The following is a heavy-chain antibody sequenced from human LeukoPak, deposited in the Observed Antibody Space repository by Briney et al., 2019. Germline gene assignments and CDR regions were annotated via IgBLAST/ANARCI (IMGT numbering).Heavy chain of an antibody. D-gene: IGHD6-19*01. CDR1: GFTVSSNY. CDR3: ARDSSGWFHFDY. CDR2: IYSGGST. Sequence: PGGSLRLSCAASGFTVSSNYMSWVRQAPGKGLEWVSVIYSGGSTYYADSVKGRFTISRDNSKNTLYLQMNSLRAEDTAVYYCARDSSGWFHFDYWGQGTLVTVSS. V-gene: IGHV3-66*01. J-gene: IGHJ4*02.